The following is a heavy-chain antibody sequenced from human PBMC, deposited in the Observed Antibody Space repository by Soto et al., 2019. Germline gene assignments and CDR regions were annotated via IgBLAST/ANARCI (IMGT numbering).Heavy chain of an antibody. V-gene: IGHV4-59*01. CDR1: GGSISSNY. D-gene: IGHD6-13*01. J-gene: IGHJ4*02. CDR3: ARYRREAVAGYTLDN. CDR2: VYNSGST. Sequence: SETLSLTCTVSGGSISSNYWTWIRQPPGKGLEWIGYVYNSGSTNYNPSLKNRVTISEDTSKNQFSLKVNSMTAADTAVYYCARYRREAVAGYTLDNWGQGILVTVSS.